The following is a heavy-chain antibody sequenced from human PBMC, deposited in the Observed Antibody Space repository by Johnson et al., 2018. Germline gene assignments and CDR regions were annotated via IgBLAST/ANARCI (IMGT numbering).Heavy chain of an antibody. D-gene: IGHD3-3*02. CDR2: IGTAGDT. J-gene: IGHJ6*03. V-gene: IGHV3-13*01. CDR1: GFTFSSYD. CDR3: ATFVGLYYYYMDV. Sequence: VQLVQSGGGLVQPGGSLRLSCAASGFTFSSYDMHWVRQATGKGLEWVSAIGTAGDTYYPGSVKGRFTISRDNSKNPLYLQMNSLRAEYTAVYYCATFVGLYYYYMDVLGKVTTVTVSS.